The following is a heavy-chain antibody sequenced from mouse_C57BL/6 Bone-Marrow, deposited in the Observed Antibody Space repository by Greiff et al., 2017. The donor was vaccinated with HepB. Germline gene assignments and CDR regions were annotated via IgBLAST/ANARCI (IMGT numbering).Heavy chain of an antibody. J-gene: IGHJ4*01. CDR1: GFTFSSYG. Sequence: EVKLVESGGDLVKPGGSLKLSCAASGFTFSSYGMSWVRQTPDKRLEWVATISSGGSYTYYPASVKGRFTISRDNAKNTLYLQMSSLKSEDTAMYYCARIYDGYYDYYAMDDWGQGTSVTVSS. CDR3: ARIYDGYYDYYAMDD. D-gene: IGHD2-3*01. V-gene: IGHV5-6*01. CDR2: ISSGGSYT.